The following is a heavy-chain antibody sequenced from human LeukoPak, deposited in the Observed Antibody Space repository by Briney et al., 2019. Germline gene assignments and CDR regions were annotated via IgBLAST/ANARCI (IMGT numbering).Heavy chain of an antibody. V-gene: IGHV3-48*01. Sequence: GGSLGLSCAASGFTFSSYDMNWVRQAPGKGPEWVSYISSRGTTMYYADSVKGRFTISRDNSQNTVSLQVNNLRTEDTALYYCAKTSLSDPSGHYYYMDVWGKGTTVTVSS. CDR1: GFTFSSYD. J-gene: IGHJ6*03. D-gene: IGHD3-3*01. CDR2: ISSRGTTM. CDR3: AKTSLSDPSGHYYYMDV.